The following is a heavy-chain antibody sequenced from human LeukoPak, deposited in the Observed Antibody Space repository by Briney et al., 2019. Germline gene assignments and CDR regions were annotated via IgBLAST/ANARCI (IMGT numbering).Heavy chain of an antibody. Sequence: PSETLSLTCTVSGGSISSSSYYWGWIRQPPGKGLEWIGSMYYSGSTYYKPSLKSRVTISVDMSKNQLSLKVNSMTAADTAVYYCGRYGGNAGAYWGQGTLVTVSS. CDR1: GGSISSSSYY. V-gene: IGHV4-39*01. CDR3: GRYGGNAGAY. D-gene: IGHD4-23*01. CDR2: MYYSGST. J-gene: IGHJ4*02.